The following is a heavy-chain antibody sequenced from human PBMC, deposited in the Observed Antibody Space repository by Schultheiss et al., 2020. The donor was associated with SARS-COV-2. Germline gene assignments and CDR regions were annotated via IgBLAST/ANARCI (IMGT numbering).Heavy chain of an antibody. CDR1: GFTFSSYG. D-gene: IGHD3-10*01. CDR3: ARGPYDTMVRGVIHLGLGMVY. Sequence: GGSLRLSCAASGFTFSSYGMHWVRQAPGKGLEWVAVIWYDGSNKYYADSVKGRFTISRDNSKNTLYLQMNSLRAEDTAVYYCARGPYDTMVRGVIHLGLGMVYWGQGTLVTVSS. CDR2: IWYDGSNK. V-gene: IGHV3-33*01. J-gene: IGHJ4*02.